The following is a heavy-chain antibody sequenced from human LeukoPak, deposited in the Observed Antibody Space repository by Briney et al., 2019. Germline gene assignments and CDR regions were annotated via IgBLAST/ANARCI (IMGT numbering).Heavy chain of an antibody. J-gene: IGHJ4*02. V-gene: IGHV3-30*03. CDR2: ISYDGSNK. Sequence: GGSLRLSCAASGFTFSSYGMHWVRQAPGKGLEWVAVISYDGSNKYYADSVKGRFTISRDNSKNTLYLQMNSLRAEDTAVYYCARDVQYYYDSSGYYPDYWGQGTLVTVSS. D-gene: IGHD3-22*01. CDR3: ARDVQYYYDSSGYYPDY. CDR1: GFTFSSYG.